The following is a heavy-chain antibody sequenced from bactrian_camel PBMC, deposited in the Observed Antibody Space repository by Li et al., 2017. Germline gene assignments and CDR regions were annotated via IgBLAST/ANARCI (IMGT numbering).Heavy chain of an antibody. Sequence: HVQLVESGGGSVQAGGSLRLSCQASGFTWSSSYISWVRQAPGKGLEWVSSIYGDDSNTYYAHSVKGRFTISRDNAKNTVYLQLNSLKTEDTAMYYCAVDYTYWGQGTQVTVS. V-gene: IGHV3-2*01. J-gene: IGHJ4*01. CDR3: AVDYTY. CDR1: GFTWSSSY. CDR2: IYGDDSNT. D-gene: IGHD2*01.